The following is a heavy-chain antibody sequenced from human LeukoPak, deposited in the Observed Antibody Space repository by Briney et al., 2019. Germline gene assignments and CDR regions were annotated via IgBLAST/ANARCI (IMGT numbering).Heavy chain of an antibody. D-gene: IGHD3-10*01. CDR1: GGSISGYY. CDR3: ARDKDIYYGSGRFDP. J-gene: IGHJ5*02. CDR2: IYDNRIS. Sequence: PSETLSLTCTVSGGSISGYYWSWIRQPPGKGLEWIGHIYDNRISNYNPSLKSRVMISADTSKNQFSLKLRSVTAADTAVYYCARDKDIYYGSGRFDPWGQGTLVTVSS. V-gene: IGHV4-59*01.